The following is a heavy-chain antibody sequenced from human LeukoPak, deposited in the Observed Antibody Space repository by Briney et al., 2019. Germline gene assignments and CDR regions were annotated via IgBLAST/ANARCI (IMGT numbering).Heavy chain of an antibody. CDR3: ARDSKTYYDFWSGYRGHYFVY. Sequence: TGGSLRLSCAASGFTFSDYYMSWIRQAPGKGLEWVSYISSSGSTIYYADSVKGRFTISRDNSKNTLYLQMSSLRAEDTAVYYCARDSKTYYDFWSGYRGHYFVYWGQGTLVTVSS. CDR1: GFTFSDYY. D-gene: IGHD3-3*01. V-gene: IGHV3-11*04. J-gene: IGHJ4*02. CDR2: ISSSGSTI.